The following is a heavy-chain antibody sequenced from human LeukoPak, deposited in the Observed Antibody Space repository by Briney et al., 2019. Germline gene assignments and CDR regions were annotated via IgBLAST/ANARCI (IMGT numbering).Heavy chain of an antibody. V-gene: IGHV4-59*01. D-gene: IGHD4-17*01. J-gene: IGHJ4*02. Sequence: SETLSLTCTVSDGSITNYDWSWVRQPPGKGLEFIGHVHYSGTTNYNPSLRSRVTISIDTSKKHFFLKLKSVTAADTAVYYCATTEVTTVTKGYWGQGTLVTVSS. CDR3: ATTEVTTVTKGY. CDR1: DGSITNYD. CDR2: VHYSGTT.